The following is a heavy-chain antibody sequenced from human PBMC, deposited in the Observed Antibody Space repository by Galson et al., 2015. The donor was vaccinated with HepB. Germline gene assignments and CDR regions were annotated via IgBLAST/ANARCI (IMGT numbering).Heavy chain of an antibody. CDR2: IKQDGSEK. J-gene: IGHJ6*02. D-gene: IGHD6-19*01. CDR3: ARVQYSSGWYGDGYYGMDV. CDR1: GFTFSSYW. Sequence: SLRLSCAASGFTFSSYWMSWVRQAPGKGLEWVANIKQDGSEKYYVDSVKGRFTISRDNAKNSLYLQMNSLRAEDTAVYYCARVQYSSGWYGDGYYGMDVWGQGTTVTVSS. V-gene: IGHV3-7*03.